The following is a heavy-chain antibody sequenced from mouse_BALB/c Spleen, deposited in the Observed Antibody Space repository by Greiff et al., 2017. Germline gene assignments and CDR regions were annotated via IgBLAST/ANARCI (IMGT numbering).Heavy chain of an antibody. CDR2: IWAGGST. CDR3: ARKYYASSAWFDY. D-gene: IGHD1-1*01. V-gene: IGHV2-9*02. J-gene: IGHJ3*01. Sequence: VQLQESGPGLVAPSQSLSITCTVSGFSLTSYGVHWVRQPPGKGLEWLGVIWAGGSTNYNSALMSRLSISKDNSKSQVFLKMNSLQTDVTAMYYCARKYYASSAWFDYWGQGTLVTVSA. CDR1: GFSLTSYG.